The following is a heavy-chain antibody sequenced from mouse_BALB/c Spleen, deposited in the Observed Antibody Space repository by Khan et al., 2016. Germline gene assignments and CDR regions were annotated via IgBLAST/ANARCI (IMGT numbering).Heavy chain of an antibody. CDR1: GDSITNGY. CDR3: ARGHGYRYGLVY. CDR2: INYSGGT. V-gene: IGHV3-8*02. Sequence: EVQLQESGPSLVKPSQTLSLTCSVTGDSITNGYWNWIRKFPGDKLEYMGYINYSGGTYYNPSLTSRISITRDTSKTHYYLQLNSVTTEDAATYYCARGHGYRYGLVYWGQGTSVTVSS. J-gene: IGHJ4*01.